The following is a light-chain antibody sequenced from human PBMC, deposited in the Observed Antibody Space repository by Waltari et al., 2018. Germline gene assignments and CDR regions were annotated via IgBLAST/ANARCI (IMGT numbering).Light chain of an antibody. J-gene: IGKJ1*01. CDR1: QGISTY. Sequence: IQFTQSPSSLSASVGDRVTITCRASQGISTYLDWYKQKPGKAPKLLIYAASTLQSGVPSRFSGNGAVTDFTLTISSLQPEDFATYYCQQLNSYQWTFGQGTKVEIK. CDR2: AAS. V-gene: IGKV1-9*01. CDR3: QQLNSYQWT.